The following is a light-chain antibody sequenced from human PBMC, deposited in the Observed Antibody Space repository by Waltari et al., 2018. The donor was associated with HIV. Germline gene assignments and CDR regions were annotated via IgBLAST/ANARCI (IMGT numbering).Light chain of an antibody. CDR3: HQTGSLPLT. CDR1: ESMGES. CDR2: FAA. V-gene: IGKV6-21*02. J-gene: IGKJ4*01. Sequence: VLTQSPDLHSVTAYETVTIPCRASESMGESLHWHLQKPDQSPKLLFKFAAQSISGVPSRFSGSGSETDFTLTINSLEAEDAATYYCHQTGSLPLTFGGGTKVEIK.